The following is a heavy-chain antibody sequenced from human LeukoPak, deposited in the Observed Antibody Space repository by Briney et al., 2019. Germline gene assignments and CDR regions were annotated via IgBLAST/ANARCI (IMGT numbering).Heavy chain of an antibody. Sequence: GGSLRLSCAASGFTFSSYGMHWVRQAPGKGREWVAVIWYDGSNKYYADSVKGRFTISRDNSKNTLYLQMNSLRAEDTAVYYCARDSYGYYFDYWGQGTLVTVSS. J-gene: IGHJ4*02. CDR3: ARDSYGYYFDY. V-gene: IGHV3-33*01. CDR1: GFTFSSYG. D-gene: IGHD5-18*01. CDR2: IWYDGSNK.